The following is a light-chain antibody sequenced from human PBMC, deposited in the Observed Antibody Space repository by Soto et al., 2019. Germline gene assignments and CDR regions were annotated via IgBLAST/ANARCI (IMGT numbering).Light chain of an antibody. V-gene: IGLV2-23*01. CDR1: SSDVGSYNL. CDR2: EGS. CDR3: CSYAGSSTYV. J-gene: IGLJ1*01. Sequence: QSALTQPASVSGSPGQSITISCTGTSSDVGSYNLVSWYQQHPGKVPKLTIYEGSKRPSGVSNRFSGSKSGNTASLTIAGLQAEDEADYYCCSYAGSSTYVFGPGTKLTVL.